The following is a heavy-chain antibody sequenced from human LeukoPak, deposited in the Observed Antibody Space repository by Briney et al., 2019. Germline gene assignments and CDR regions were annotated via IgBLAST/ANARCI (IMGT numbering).Heavy chain of an antibody. V-gene: IGHV4-4*02. CDR3: AREADYDSRPFDY. CDR1: GGSVSSSNW. CDR2: IYHSGST. D-gene: IGHD3-22*01. J-gene: IGHJ4*02. Sequence: SETLSLTCAVSGGSVSSSNWWSWVRQPPGKGLEWIGEIYHSGSTNYNPSLKSRVTISVDKSKNQFSLKLSSVTAADTAVYYCAREADYDSRPFDYWGQGTLVTVSS.